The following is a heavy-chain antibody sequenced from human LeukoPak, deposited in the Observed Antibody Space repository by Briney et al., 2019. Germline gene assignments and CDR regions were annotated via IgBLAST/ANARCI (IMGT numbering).Heavy chain of an antibody. CDR1: GFTFSTYA. D-gene: IGHD3-10*01. Sequence: PGGSLRLSCAASGFTFSTYAMSWVRQAPGKGLEWVSTISGSGDGTYYADSVKGRFTISRDNSKNTLYLQMNSLRAEDTAVYYCANDLKGSGTYGMDVWGQGTTVTVSS. J-gene: IGHJ6*02. CDR3: ANDLKGSGTYGMDV. V-gene: IGHV3-23*01. CDR2: ISGSGDGT.